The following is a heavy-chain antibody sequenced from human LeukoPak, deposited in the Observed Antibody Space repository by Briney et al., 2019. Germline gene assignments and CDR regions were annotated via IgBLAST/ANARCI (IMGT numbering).Heavy chain of an antibody. CDR1: GFTFSSYA. CDR2: ISYDGSNK. V-gene: IGHV3-30-3*01. J-gene: IGHJ3*02. CDR3: AREGGLDAFDI. Sequence: QSGRSLRLSCAASGFTFSSYAMHWVRQAPGKGLEWVAVISYDGSNKYYADSVKGRFTISRDNSKNTLYLQMNSLRAEDTAVYYCAREGGLDAFDIWGQGTMVTVSS.